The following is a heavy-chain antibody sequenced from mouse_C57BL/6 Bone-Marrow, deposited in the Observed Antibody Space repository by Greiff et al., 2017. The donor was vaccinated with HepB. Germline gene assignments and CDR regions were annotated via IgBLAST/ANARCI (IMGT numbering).Heavy chain of an antibody. Sequence: VQLQQSGAELARPGASVKLSCKASGYTFTSYGISWVKQRTGQGLEWIGEIYPRSGNTYYNEKFKGKATLTADKSSSTAYMELRSLTSEDSAVYFWARSDYGSSYWYLDVWGTGTTVTVSS. CDR1: GYTFTSYG. D-gene: IGHD1-1*01. V-gene: IGHV1-81*01. CDR3: ARSDYGSSYWYLDV. J-gene: IGHJ1*03. CDR2: IYPRSGNT.